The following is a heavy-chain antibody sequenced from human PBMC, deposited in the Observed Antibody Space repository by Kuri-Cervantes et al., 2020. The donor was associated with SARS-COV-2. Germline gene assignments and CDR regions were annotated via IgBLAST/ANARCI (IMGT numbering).Heavy chain of an antibody. J-gene: IGHJ6*02. V-gene: IGHV3-74*01. D-gene: IGHD2-15*01. Sequence: GGSLRLSCAASGFTFSSYWMHWVRQAPGKGLVWVSRINSDGSSTSYADSVKGRFTISRDNAKNTLYLQMNSLRAEDTAVYYCARDLTLGYCSGGSCYYYYHGMDVWGQGTTVTVSS. CDR1: GFTFSSYW. CDR3: ARDLTLGYCSGGSCYYYYHGMDV. CDR2: INSDGSST.